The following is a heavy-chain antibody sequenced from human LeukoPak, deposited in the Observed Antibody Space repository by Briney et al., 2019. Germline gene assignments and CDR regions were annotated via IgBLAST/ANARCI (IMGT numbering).Heavy chain of an antibody. Sequence: GASVKVSCKASGYTFTSYYMHWVRQAPGQGLEWMGIINPSGGSTSYAQKFQGRVTMTRDTSTSTVYMDLSSLRSEDTAVYYCARAGLRYFDWLLPHDYWGQGTLVTVSS. V-gene: IGHV1-46*01. CDR3: ARAGLRYFDWLLPHDY. CDR1: GYTFTSYY. D-gene: IGHD3-9*01. J-gene: IGHJ4*02. CDR2: INPSGGST.